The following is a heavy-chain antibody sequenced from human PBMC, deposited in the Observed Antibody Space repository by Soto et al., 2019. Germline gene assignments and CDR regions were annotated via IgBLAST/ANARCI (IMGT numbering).Heavy chain of an antibody. V-gene: IGHV1-46*01. CDR1: GYTFTSYY. CDR2: INPSGATT. CDR3: ARRDCFSSSCYFKY. J-gene: IGHJ4*02. Sequence: QVSLVQSGAEVKEPGASVKVSCKASGYTFTSYYVHWVRQAPGQGLEWMGIINPSGATTTYAQNFQGRVAMTRDTSTSTVYMELSSLRSEDTAVYYCARRDCFSSSCYFKYWGQGTLVTVSS. D-gene: IGHD2-2*01.